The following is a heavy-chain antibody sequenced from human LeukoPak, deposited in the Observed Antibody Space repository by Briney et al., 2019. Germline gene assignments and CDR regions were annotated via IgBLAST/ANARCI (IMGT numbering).Heavy chain of an antibody. Sequence: ASVKVSCKASGYTFTSYAMHWVRQAPGQRLEWMGWISAGNGNTKYSQKFQGRVTITRDTSASTAYMELSSLRSEDTAVYYCAREPINGYSYGVWGQGTLVTVSS. V-gene: IGHV1-3*01. D-gene: IGHD5-18*01. CDR3: AREPINGYSYGV. CDR2: ISAGNGNT. CDR1: GYTFTSYA. J-gene: IGHJ4*02.